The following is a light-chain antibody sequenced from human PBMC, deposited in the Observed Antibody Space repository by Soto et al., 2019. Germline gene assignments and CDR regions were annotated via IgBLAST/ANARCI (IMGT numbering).Light chain of an antibody. V-gene: IGKV1-5*03. J-gene: IGKJ1*01. CDR1: QTISSW. CDR3: QQYNSYEWT. CDR2: KAS. Sequence: DIQMTQSPSTLSVSVGDRVTITCGASQTISSWLDWYQQKKGKAPKLLIYKASSLESGVPSRFSGSGYGTEFTLTISSMKTDDFATYYCQQYNSYEWTFGQGTKVDIK.